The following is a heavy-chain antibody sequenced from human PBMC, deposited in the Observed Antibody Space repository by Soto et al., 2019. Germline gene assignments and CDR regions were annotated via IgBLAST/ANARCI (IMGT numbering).Heavy chain of an antibody. Sequence: PGGSLRLSCAASGFTLSTYWIAWVRQTPGKGLEFVANIRPDGNEINYVDSVKGRFTISRDNAKNSLFLQMNSLRDDDTAVYYCGTDQWGGAFDIGGQGTTVTVSS. V-gene: IGHV3-7*01. D-gene: IGHD3-10*01. CDR3: GTDQWGGAFDI. J-gene: IGHJ3*02. CDR2: IRPDGNEI. CDR1: GFTLSTYW.